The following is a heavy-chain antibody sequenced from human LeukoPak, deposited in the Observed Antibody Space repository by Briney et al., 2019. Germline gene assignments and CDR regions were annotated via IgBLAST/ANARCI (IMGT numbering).Heavy chain of an antibody. J-gene: IGHJ4*02. CDR3: ARGYRSFDY. CDR1: GFTFSSYS. Sequence: GGSLRLSCAASGFTFSSYSMNWVRQAPGKGLEWVSHITASGTAMFYADSVKGRFTISRDNAKNSLYLQMNSLRAEDTAVYYCARGYRSFDYWGQGTLVTVSS. D-gene: IGHD1-14*01. V-gene: IGHV3-48*01. CDR2: ITASGTAM.